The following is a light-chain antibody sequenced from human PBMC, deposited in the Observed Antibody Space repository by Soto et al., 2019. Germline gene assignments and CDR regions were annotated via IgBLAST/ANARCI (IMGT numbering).Light chain of an antibody. J-gene: IGLJ2*01. CDR1: SSDVGGYNF. V-gene: IGLV2-8*01. CDR2: EVT. CDR3: SSYAGTNIVI. Sequence: QSVLTQPPSASGSPGQSVTISCTGTSSDVGGYNFVSWYQQHPGKAPKLIIYEVTQRPSGVPDRFSGSKSGNTASLAVSGLPGEDEADYYCSSYAGTNIVIFGGGTKLTVL.